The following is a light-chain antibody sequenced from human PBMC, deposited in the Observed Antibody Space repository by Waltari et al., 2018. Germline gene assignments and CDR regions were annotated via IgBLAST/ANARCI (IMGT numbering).Light chain of an antibody. J-gene: IGKJ1*01. CDR2: GAS. V-gene: IGKV3-20*01. CDR1: QSVGGT. CDR3: QHYVRLPAT. Sequence: EIVLTQSPGTLSLSPGERATLSCRASQSVGGTLAWYQQKPGQAPRLLMYGASIRAPGTPDRFSGTGSGTDFSLTISRLEPEDFAGYYCQHYVRLPATFGQGTKVEIK.